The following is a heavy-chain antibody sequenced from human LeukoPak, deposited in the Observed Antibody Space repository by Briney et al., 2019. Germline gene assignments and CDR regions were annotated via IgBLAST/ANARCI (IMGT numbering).Heavy chain of an antibody. CDR2: IKEDGSEK. J-gene: IGHJ3*02. V-gene: IGHV3-7*01. CDR1: GFTFSSYA. Sequence: PGGSLRLSCAASGFTFSSYAMSWVRQAPGKGLEWVANIKEDGSEKYYVDSAKGRFTISRDNAKNSLYLQMNSLRAEDTAVYYCARDHGSDDAFDIWGQGTMVTVSS. CDR3: ARDHGSDDAFDI.